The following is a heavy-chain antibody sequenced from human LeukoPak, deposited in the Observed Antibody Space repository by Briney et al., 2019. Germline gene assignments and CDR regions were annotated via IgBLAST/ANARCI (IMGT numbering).Heavy chain of an antibody. J-gene: IGHJ6*02. Sequence: ASVKVSCKASGHTFTGYYMHWVRQAPGQGLEWMGRTNPNSGGTNYAQKFQGRVTMTRDTSISTVYMELSRLRSDDTAVYYCARESGSYYYYYGMDVWGQGTTVTVSS. D-gene: IGHD1-26*01. V-gene: IGHV1-2*06. CDR2: TNPNSGGT. CDR3: ARESGSYYYYYGMDV. CDR1: GHTFTGYY.